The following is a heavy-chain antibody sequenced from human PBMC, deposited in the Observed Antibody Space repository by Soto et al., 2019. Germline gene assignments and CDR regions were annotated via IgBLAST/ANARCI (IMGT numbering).Heavy chain of an antibody. CDR2: INPSGGST. CDR1: GYTFTSYY. D-gene: IGHD3-22*01. Sequence: GASVKVSCKASGYTFTSYYMHWVRQAPGQGLEWMGIINPSGGSTSYAQKSQGRVTMTRDTSTSTVYMELSSLRSEDTAVYYCAIDYYYDSSGPHGFDPWGQGTLVTVSS. V-gene: IGHV1-46*01. CDR3: AIDYYYDSSGPHGFDP. J-gene: IGHJ5*02.